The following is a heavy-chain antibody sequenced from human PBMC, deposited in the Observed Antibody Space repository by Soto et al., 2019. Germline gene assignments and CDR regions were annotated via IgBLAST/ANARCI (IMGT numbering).Heavy chain of an antibody. CDR3: ARDPGWGYCSGGSCYEGNYYYGMDV. CDR1: GFTFSSYS. D-gene: IGHD2-15*01. CDR2: ISSSSSYI. Sequence: GGSLRLSCAASGFTFSSYSMNWVRQAPGKGLEWVSSISSSSSYIYYADSVKGRFTISRDNAKNSLYLQMNSLRAEDTAVYYCARDPGWGYCSGGSCYEGNYYYGMDVWGQGTTVTVSS. V-gene: IGHV3-21*01. J-gene: IGHJ6*02.